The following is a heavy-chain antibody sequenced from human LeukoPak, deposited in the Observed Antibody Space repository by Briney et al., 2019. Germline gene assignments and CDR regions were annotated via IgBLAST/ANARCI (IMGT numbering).Heavy chain of an antibody. Sequence: SETLSPTCTVSGGSISSGDYYWSWIRQPPGKGLEWIGYIYYSGSTYYNPSLKSRVTISVDTSKNQFSLKLSSVTAADTAVYYCARDYGSGSYYANWGQGTLVTVSS. V-gene: IGHV4-30-4*01. D-gene: IGHD3-10*01. CDR3: ARDYGSGSYYAN. CDR2: IYYSGST. J-gene: IGHJ4*02. CDR1: GGSISSGDYY.